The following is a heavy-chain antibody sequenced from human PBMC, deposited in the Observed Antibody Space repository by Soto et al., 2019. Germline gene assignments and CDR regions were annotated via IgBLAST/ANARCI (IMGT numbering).Heavy chain of an antibody. CDR3: AKEELFNFYLDV. CDR2: IYTGGST. J-gene: IGHJ6*04. V-gene: IGHV3-66*01. D-gene: IGHD2-21*02. CDR1: GLTVISNY. Sequence: GGSLRLSCVASGLTVISNYMSWVRQAPGKGLEWVSVIYTGGSTYYGDSVRGRFTISRDNSKNTLYLQMNSLRAEDTAVYYCAKEELFNFYLDVWGKGTTVTVSS.